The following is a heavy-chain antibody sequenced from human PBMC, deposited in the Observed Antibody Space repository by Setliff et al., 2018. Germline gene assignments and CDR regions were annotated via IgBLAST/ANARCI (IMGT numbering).Heavy chain of an antibody. CDR1: GYSISSGHF. CDR2: IFHSGST. D-gene: IGHD7-27*01. J-gene: IGHJ4*02. V-gene: IGHV4-38-2*01. Sequence: PSETLSLTCGVSGYSISSGHFWGWIRQPPGKGLEWLGNIFHSGSTYYNPTLNSRVTMSVDTSKNQFSLKLNSVTAADTAVYFCARFGPLDLTGDWAFDSWGQGTLVTVSS. CDR3: ARFGPLDLTGDWAFDS.